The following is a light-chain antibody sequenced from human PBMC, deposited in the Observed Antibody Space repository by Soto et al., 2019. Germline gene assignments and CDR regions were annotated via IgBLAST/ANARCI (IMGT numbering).Light chain of an antibody. CDR1: QSVLYSSNNKNY. V-gene: IGKV4-1*01. J-gene: IGKJ5*01. CDR2: GAS. Sequence: IVMTQSPDSLAVSLGERATINCKSSQSVLYSSNNKNYFVWYQQKPGQPPKLLISGASTRESGVPDRFSGSGSGTDFTLTISSLQAEDVAVYYCQQHYSTPLTFGQGTRLEI. CDR3: QQHYSTPLT.